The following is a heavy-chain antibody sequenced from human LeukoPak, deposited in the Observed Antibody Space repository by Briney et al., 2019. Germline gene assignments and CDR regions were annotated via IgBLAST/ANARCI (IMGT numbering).Heavy chain of an antibody. D-gene: IGHD3-16*01. CDR3: ARDPGREGESGYFDY. J-gene: IGHJ4*02. V-gene: IGHV4-4*02. Sequence: SETLSLTCAVSGGSISSSNWWSWVRQPPGKGLEWIGEIYHSGSTYYNPSLKSRVTISVDTSKNQFSLKLSSVTAADTAVYYCARDPGREGESGYFDYWGQGTLVTVSS. CDR1: GGSISSSNW. CDR2: IYHSGST.